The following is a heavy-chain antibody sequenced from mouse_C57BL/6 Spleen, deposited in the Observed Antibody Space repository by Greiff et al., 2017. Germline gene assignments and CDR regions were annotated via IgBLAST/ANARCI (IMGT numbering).Heavy chain of an antibody. D-gene: IGHD1-1*01. CDR3: ARTIYYGSSYGDYFDY. CDR1: GYTFTSYW. V-gene: IGHV1-64*01. J-gene: IGHJ2*01. CDR2: IHPNSGST. Sequence: QVQLQQPGAELVKPGASVKLSCKASGYTFTSYWMHWVKQRPGQGLEWIGMIHPNSGSTNYNEKFKSEATLTVDKSSSTAYMQLSSLTSEDSAVYYCARTIYYGSSYGDYFDYWGQGTTLTVSS.